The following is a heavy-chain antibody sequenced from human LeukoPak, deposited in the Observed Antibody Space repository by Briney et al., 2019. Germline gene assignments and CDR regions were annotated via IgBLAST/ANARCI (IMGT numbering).Heavy chain of an antibody. CDR3: ARDKQYSSGWSNWFDP. Sequence: GRSLRLSCAASGFTFSSYGMHWVRQAPGKGLEWVAVIWYDGSNKYYADSVKGRFTISRDNSKNTLYLQMNSLRAEDTAVYYCARDKQYSSGWSNWFDPWGQGTLVTVSS. D-gene: IGHD6-19*01. V-gene: IGHV3-33*01. CDR1: GFTFSSYG. CDR2: IWYDGSNK. J-gene: IGHJ5*02.